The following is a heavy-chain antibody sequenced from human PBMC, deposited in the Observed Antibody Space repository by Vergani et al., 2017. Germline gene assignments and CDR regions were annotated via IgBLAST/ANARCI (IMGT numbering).Heavy chain of an antibody. CDR3: ARLAPRPDLTLDY. J-gene: IGHJ4*02. Sequence: QVQLQESGPGLVKPSQTLSLTCTVSGGSFSGYYWSWIRQPPGKGLEWIGEINHSGSTNYNPSLKSRVTISVDTSKNQFSLKLSSVTAADTAVYYCARLAPRPDLTLDYWGQGTLVTVSS. CDR2: INHSGST. V-gene: IGHV4-34*09. CDR1: GGSFSGYY. D-gene: IGHD1-14*01.